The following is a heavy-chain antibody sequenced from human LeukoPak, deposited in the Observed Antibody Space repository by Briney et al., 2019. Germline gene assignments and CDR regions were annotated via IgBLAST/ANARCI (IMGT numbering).Heavy chain of an antibody. CDR2: INPNSGGT. D-gene: IGHD2-15*01. CDR1: GYTFTSYG. Sequence: ASVKVSCKASGYTFTSYGISWVRQAPGQGLEWMGWINPNSGGTNYAQKFQGRVTMTRDTSISTAYMELSRLRSDDTAVYYCASGGYCSGGSCYSRLDYWGQGTLVTVSS. V-gene: IGHV1-2*02. CDR3: ASGGYCSGGSCYSRLDY. J-gene: IGHJ4*02.